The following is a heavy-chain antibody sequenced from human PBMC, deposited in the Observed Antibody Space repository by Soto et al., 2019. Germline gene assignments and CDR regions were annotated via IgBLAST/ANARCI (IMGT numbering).Heavy chain of an antibody. CDR2: VYYSGST. Sequence: PSETLSLTCTVSGGSISSSSYYWGWIRQPPGKGLEWIGSVYYSGSTYYNPSLKSRVTISVDTSKNQFSLKLSSVTAADTAVYYCARGVGDTAMVYYYYYGMDVWGQGTTVT. D-gene: IGHD5-18*01. CDR3: ARGVGDTAMVYYYYYGMDV. V-gene: IGHV4-39*01. CDR1: GGSISSSSYY. J-gene: IGHJ6*02.